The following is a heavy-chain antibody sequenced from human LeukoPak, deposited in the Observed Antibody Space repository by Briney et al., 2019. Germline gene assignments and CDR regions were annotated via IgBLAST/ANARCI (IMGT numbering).Heavy chain of an antibody. V-gene: IGHV4-61*01. CDR2: IYYSGST. D-gene: IGHD3-22*01. CDR3: ARNNYYDSSDRLGYFDY. Sequence: SETLSLTCPVSGGSVSSSRYYWSWIRQPPGKGLEWIGYIYYSGSTNYNPSLKSRVTISVDTSKNQFSLKLSSVTAADTAVYYCARNNYYDSSDRLGYFDYWGQGTLVTVSS. J-gene: IGHJ4*02. CDR1: GGSVSSSRYY.